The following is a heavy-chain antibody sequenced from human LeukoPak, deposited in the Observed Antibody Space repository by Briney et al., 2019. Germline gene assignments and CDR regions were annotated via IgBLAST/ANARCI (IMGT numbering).Heavy chain of an antibody. J-gene: IGHJ6*02. CDR3: ARANSGYDPVYYFGLDV. Sequence: ASVKVSCKASGCTFTGYYMHWVRQAPGQGLEWMGWINPNSGGTNYAQKFRGRVTMTRDTSISTGYMDLGRLKSDDTAVYYCARANSGYDPVYYFGLDVWGQGTTVTVSS. D-gene: IGHD5-12*01. CDR2: INPNSGGT. V-gene: IGHV1-2*02. CDR1: GCTFTGYY.